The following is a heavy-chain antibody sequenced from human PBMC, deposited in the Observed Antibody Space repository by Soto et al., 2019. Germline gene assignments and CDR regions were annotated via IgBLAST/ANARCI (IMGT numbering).Heavy chain of an antibody. J-gene: IGHJ3*02. CDR2: INHSGST. Sequence: QVQLQQWGAGLLKPSETLSLTCAVYGGSFSGYYWSWIRQPPGKGLEWIGEINHSGSTNYNPSLKSRVTISVDTSKNQFALKLSSVTAAYTAVYYCAREINYYGSGSYQPGAFDIRGQGTMVTVSS. CDR1: GGSFSGYY. V-gene: IGHV4-34*01. D-gene: IGHD3-10*01. CDR3: AREINYYGSGSYQPGAFDI.